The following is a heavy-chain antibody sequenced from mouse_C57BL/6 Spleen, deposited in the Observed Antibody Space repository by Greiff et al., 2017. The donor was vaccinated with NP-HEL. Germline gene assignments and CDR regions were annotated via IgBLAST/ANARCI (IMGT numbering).Heavy chain of an antibody. CDR3: AKQIVNCLLRASFAY. V-gene: IGHV1-26*01. D-gene: IGHD1-1*01. Sequence: EVQLQQSGPELVKPGASVKISCKASGYTFTDYYMNWVKQSHGKSLEWIGDINLNNGGTSYNQKFKGKATLTVGKSSSTAYMELRSLTSEDSAVDYCAKQIVNCLLRASFAYWGQGARVTVSA. CDR2: INLNNGGT. CDR1: GYTFTDYY. J-gene: IGHJ3*01.